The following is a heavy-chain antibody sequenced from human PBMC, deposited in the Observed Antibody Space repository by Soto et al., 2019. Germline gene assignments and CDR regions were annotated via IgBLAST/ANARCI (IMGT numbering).Heavy chain of an antibody. CDR2: INHSGST. J-gene: IGHJ5*02. D-gene: IGHD2-2*01. Sequence: SETLSLTCAVYGGSFSGYYWSWIRQPPGKGLEWIGEINHSGSTNYNPSLKSRVTISVDTSKNQFSLKLSSVTAADTAVYYCARVGYCSSTSCPNWFDPWGQGTLVTSPQ. V-gene: IGHV4-34*01. CDR1: GGSFSGYY. CDR3: ARVGYCSSTSCPNWFDP.